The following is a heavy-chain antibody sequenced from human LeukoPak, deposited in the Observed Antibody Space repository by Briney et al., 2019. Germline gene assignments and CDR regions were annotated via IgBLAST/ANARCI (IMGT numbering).Heavy chain of an antibody. Sequence: PGGPLRLSCAASGFTFSSYGMSWVRQAPGKGLEWVSAISGSGGSTYYADSVKGRFTISRDNSKNTLYLQMNSLRAEDTAVYYCAKGADSSGYYVIDYWGQGTLVTVSS. D-gene: IGHD3-22*01. CDR2: ISGSGGST. J-gene: IGHJ4*02. CDR1: GFTFSSYG. CDR3: AKGADSSGYYVIDY. V-gene: IGHV3-23*01.